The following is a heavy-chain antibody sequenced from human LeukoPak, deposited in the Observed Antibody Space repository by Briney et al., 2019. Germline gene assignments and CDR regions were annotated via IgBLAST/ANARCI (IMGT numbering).Heavy chain of an antibody. J-gene: IGHJ4*02. CDR1: GFTCNSDS. CDR3: AREGRSYDYVWGSYRSSFDY. Sequence: GRSLRRSIAASGFTCNSDSMNWIRQAPGKGLEWLSSISSSSSYIYYADSVKGRFTISNANAKNSLYLQLQNPRAEDTAVYYCAREGRSYDYVWGSYRSSFDYWGQGTLVIVSS. CDR2: ISSSSSYI. D-gene: IGHD3-16*02. V-gene: IGHV3-21*01.